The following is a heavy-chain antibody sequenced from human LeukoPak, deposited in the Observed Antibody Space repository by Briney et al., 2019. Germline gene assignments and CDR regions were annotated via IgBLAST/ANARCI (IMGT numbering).Heavy chain of an antibody. J-gene: IGHJ4*02. CDR3: AKDLEDIVVVPAGFDY. CDR2: IRYDGSNK. V-gene: IGHV3-30*02. D-gene: IGHD2-2*01. Sequence: GGSLRLSCAASGFTFSSYGMHWVRQAPGKGLEWVAFIRYDGSNKYYADSVKGRFTISRDNSKKTLYLQMNSLRAEDTAVYYCAKDLEDIVVVPAGFDYWGQGTLVTVSS. CDR1: GFTFSSYG.